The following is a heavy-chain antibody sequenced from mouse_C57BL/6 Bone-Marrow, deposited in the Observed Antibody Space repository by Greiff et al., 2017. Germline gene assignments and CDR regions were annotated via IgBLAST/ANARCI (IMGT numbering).Heavy chain of an antibody. Sequence: EVQLVESGPGLVKPSQSLSLTCSVTGYSITSGYYWNWIRQFPGNKLEWMGYISYDGSNNYNPSLKNRISITRDTSKNQFFLKLNSVTTEDTATYYCARDRGGYDWYAMDYWGQGTSVTVSS. CDR1: GYSITSGYY. J-gene: IGHJ4*01. CDR2: ISYDGSN. V-gene: IGHV3-6*01. CDR3: ARDRGGYDWYAMDY. D-gene: IGHD2-2*01.